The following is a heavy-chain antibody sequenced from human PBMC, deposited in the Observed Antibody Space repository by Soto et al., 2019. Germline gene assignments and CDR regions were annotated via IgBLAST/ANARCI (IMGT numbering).Heavy chain of an antibody. Sequence: QLVQSGAEVKKPGASVRVSCKTSGPTFIAYYIHWVRQAPGQGLEWMGWIDPKSGGTTYEQKFLGRVTMSRDTSITTAYMDLNRRTSDDTAVYYCARVSVDVPEWGQGTLITVSS. CDR2: IDPKSGGT. CDR3: ARVSVDVPE. J-gene: IGHJ4*02. CDR1: GPTFIAYY. D-gene: IGHD5-12*01. V-gene: IGHV1-2*02.